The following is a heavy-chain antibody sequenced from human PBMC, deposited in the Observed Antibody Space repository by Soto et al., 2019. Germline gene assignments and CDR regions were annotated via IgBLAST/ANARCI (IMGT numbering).Heavy chain of an antibody. D-gene: IGHD3-22*01. CDR3: AKDSPFYDSSGSLGVHYYYYYGMDV. CDR2: IWYDGSNK. CDR1: GFTFSSYG. V-gene: IGHV3-33*06. J-gene: IGHJ6*02. Sequence: PGRSLRLSCAASGFTFSSYGMHWVRQAPGKGLEWVAVIWYDGSNKYYADSVKGRFTISRDNSKNTLYLQMNSLRAEDTAVYYCAKDSPFYDSSGSLGVHYYYYYGMDVWGQGTTVTVSS.